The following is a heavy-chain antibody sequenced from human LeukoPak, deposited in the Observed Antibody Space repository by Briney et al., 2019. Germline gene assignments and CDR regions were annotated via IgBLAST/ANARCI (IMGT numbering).Heavy chain of an antibody. CDR1: GFTFSNYA. Sequence: GGSLRLSCAASGFTFSNYAMNWVRQAPGKGLEWVSAISGSGGTTYYADSVRGRFTISRDNGKSSLYLQMNSLRVEDTALYYCVRQFASWGQGTLVTVSS. J-gene: IGHJ4*02. CDR3: VRQFAS. V-gene: IGHV3-23*01. CDR2: ISGSGGTT.